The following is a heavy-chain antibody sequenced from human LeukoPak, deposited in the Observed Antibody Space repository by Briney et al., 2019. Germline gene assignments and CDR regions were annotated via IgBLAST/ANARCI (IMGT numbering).Heavy chain of an antibody. CDR3: AKEPYCSSTSCYYNWFDP. V-gene: IGHV3-23*01. Sequence: GGSLGLSCAASGFTFSSYAMSWVRQAPGKGLEWVSAISGSGGSTYYADSVKGRFTISRDNSKNTLYLQMNSLRAEDTAVYYCAKEPYCSSTSCYYNWFDPWGQGTLVTVSS. D-gene: IGHD2-2*01. CDR1: GFTFSSYA. J-gene: IGHJ5*02. CDR2: ISGSGGST.